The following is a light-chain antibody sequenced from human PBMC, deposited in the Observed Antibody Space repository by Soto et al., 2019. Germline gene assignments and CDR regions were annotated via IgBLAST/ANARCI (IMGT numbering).Light chain of an antibody. CDR1: QSISSY. CDR2: AAC. J-gene: IGKJ5*01. CDR3: QQSYSTPRIT. V-gene: IGKV1-39*01. Sequence: DIQMTQSPSSLSASVGDRVTITCRASQSISSYLNWYQPKPGKAPQLLSYAACSLHSGVPSRVSGSGSGTDFTLTISSLQPEDFATYYCQQSYSTPRITFGQGTRLEIK.